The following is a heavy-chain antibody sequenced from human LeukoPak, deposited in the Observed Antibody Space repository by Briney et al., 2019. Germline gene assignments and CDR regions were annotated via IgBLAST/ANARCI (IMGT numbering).Heavy chain of an antibody. D-gene: IGHD6-19*01. Sequence: SVKVSCKASGGTFSSHAISWVRQAPGQGLEWMGRIIPILGIANYAQKFQGRVTITADKSTSTAYMELSSLRSEDTAVYYCARDRSPGIAVSSGFDPWGQGTLVTVSS. CDR2: IIPILGIA. V-gene: IGHV1-69*04. J-gene: IGHJ5*02. CDR3: ARDRSPGIAVSSGFDP. CDR1: GGTFSSHA.